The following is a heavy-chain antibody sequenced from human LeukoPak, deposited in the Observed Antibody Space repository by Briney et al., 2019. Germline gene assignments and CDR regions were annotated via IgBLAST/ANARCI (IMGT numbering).Heavy chain of an antibody. CDR1: GFTFSSYW. Sequence: PGGSLRLSCAASGFTFSSYWMNWVRQAPGKGLEWVANIKEDGSENYYVESVKGRFTISRDNAKNSLYLQMNSLTAEDTAVYYCARGGLYRNGPPGDYWGQGTLVSVSS. D-gene: IGHD1-14*01. CDR2: IKEDGSEN. CDR3: ARGGLYRNGPPGDY. V-gene: IGHV3-7*01. J-gene: IGHJ4*02.